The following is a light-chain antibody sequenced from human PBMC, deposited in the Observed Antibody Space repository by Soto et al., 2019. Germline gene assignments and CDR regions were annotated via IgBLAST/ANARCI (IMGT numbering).Light chain of an antibody. Sequence: QSALTQPASVSGSPGQSISISCTGTSGDVGAYNYVSWYQQHPGKAPKLMIFEVSNRPSGVPNRVSGSKSGNTASLTISGLQAEDEADYYCNSFSTSTTYVFGTGTKLTVL. CDR2: EVS. CDR1: SGDVGAYNY. CDR3: NSFSTSTTYV. V-gene: IGLV2-14*01. J-gene: IGLJ1*01.